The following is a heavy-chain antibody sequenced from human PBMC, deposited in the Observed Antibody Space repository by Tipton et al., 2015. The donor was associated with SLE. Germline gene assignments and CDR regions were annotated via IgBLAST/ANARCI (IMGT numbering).Heavy chain of an antibody. D-gene: IGHD6-19*01. CDR1: GYSISSGYY. CDR3: ARSVARYFNS. CDR2: IYHSGST. V-gene: IGHV4-38-2*02. Sequence: TLSLTCTVSGYSISSGYYWGWIRQPPGKGLEWIGSIYHSGSTYCNPSHKSRVTISVDTSKNQFSLKPSSVTAADTAVYYCARSVARYFNSWGQGTLVTVSS. J-gene: IGHJ4*02.